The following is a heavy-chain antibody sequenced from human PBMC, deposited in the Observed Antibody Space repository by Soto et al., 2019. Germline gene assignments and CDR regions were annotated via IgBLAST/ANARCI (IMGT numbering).Heavy chain of an antibody. CDR1: GYTFTSYA. Sequence: ASVKVSCKASGYTFTSYAMHWVRQAPGQRLEWMGWINAGNGNTKYSQKFQGRVTITRDTSASTAYMELSSLRSEDTAVYYCARVQPTFLEWLFDYWGQGTLVTVSS. J-gene: IGHJ4*02. D-gene: IGHD3-3*02. V-gene: IGHV1-3*01. CDR3: ARVQPTFLEWLFDY. CDR2: INAGNGNT.